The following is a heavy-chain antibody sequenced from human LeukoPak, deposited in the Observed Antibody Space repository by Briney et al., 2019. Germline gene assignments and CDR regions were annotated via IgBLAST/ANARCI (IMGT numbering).Heavy chain of an antibody. D-gene: IGHD2-2*01. CDR2: IYTNGRT. CDR3: ARHAFRF. J-gene: IGHJ4*02. V-gene: IGHV3-23*05. CDR1: GFIFKSYG. Sequence: GGSLRLSCVASGFIFKSYGMNWVRQAPGKGLEWVSGIYTNGRTRYADFVNGRFTISRDNSKNTLFLQMHSLRVEDTAVYYCARHAFRFWGQGTLVTVSS.